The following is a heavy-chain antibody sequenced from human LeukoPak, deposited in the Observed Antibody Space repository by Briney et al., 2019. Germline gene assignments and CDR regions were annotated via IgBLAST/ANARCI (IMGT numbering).Heavy chain of an antibody. D-gene: IGHD2-15*01. CDR3: ARMHCSGGSCYSVWYYFDY. CDR1: GFTFSSYS. Sequence: GGSLRLSCAASGFTFSSYSMNWVRQAPGKGLEWVSSISNSGSYIYYADSVKGRFTISRDNAKNSLYLQMNSLRAEDTAVYYCARMHCSGGSCYSVWYYFDYWGQGTLVTVSS. V-gene: IGHV3-21*01. J-gene: IGHJ4*02. CDR2: ISNSGSYI.